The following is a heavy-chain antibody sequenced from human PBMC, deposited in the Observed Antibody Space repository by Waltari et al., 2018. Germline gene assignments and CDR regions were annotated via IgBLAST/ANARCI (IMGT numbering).Heavy chain of an antibody. J-gene: IGHJ6*03. Sequence: QAQLVESGGGVVQPGRSLRLPGAASGFPFCGYVMHWVRQAPGKGLEWVAVITYDGRNQFYADFVKGRFTISRDNSKNTLYLQINSLRAEDAAVYYCAGSHSREYYYMDVWGKGTTVTVSS. CDR2: ITYDGRNQ. CDR1: GFPFCGYV. V-gene: IGHV3-30*04. D-gene: IGHD6-13*01. CDR3: AGSHSREYYYMDV.